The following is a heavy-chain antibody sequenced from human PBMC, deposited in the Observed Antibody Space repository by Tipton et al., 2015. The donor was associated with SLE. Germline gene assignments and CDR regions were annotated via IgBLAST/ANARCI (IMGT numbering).Heavy chain of an antibody. D-gene: IGHD1-26*01. V-gene: IGHV4-59*12. Sequence: LRLSCTVSGGSIRSYYWSWIRLTPGKGLEWIGDIYYRGSPYYRESTTYNPSLESRATISVDTSKNQFSLKLSSVTAADTAVYYCAREGSGNGIDYWGQGTLVTVAS. J-gene: IGHJ4*02. CDR1: GGSIRSYY. CDR2: IYYRGSPYYREST. CDR3: AREGSGNGIDY.